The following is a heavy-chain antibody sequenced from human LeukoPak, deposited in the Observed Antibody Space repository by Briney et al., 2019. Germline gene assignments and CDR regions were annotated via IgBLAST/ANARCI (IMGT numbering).Heavy chain of an antibody. D-gene: IGHD3-3*01. V-gene: IGHV3-74*01. J-gene: IGHJ3*02. CDR3: ARHDFWSGYYAFDI. CDR2: INSDGSST. CDR1: GFTFSTNW. Sequence: PGGSLRLSCAASGFTFSTNWMHWVRQAPGKGLVWVSRINSDGSSTTYADSVKGRFTISRDNAKNTLYLQTNSLRAEDTAVYYCARHDFWSGYYAFDIWGQGTWSPSLQ.